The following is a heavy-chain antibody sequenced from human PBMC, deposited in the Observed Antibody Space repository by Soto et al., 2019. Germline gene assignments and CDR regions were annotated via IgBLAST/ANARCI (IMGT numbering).Heavy chain of an antibody. CDR1: GYTFTSYG. CDR3: ARLIAVANSGNFFDY. V-gene: IGHV1-3*01. D-gene: IGHD6-19*01. CDR2: INAGNGYT. J-gene: IGHJ4*02. Sequence: ASVKVSCTACGYTFTSYGISWVRQAPGQGLEWMGYINAGNGYTQYSQKFLGRVTITRDTSASSAYMELSSLRSEDTAVYYCARLIAVANSGNFFDYWGQGTVVTVSS.